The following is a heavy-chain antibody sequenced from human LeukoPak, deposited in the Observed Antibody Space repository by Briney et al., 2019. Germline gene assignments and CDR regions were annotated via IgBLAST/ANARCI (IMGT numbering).Heavy chain of an antibody. Sequence: GASVKVSCKASGYTFTSYGISWVRQAPGQGLEWMGWISAYNGNTNYAQKLQGRVTMTTDTSTSTAYMELRSLRSEDTAVYYCARGDFWSGYHRPDAFDIWGQGTMVTVSS. CDR2: ISAYNGNT. J-gene: IGHJ3*02. CDR3: ARGDFWSGYHRPDAFDI. CDR1: GYTFTSYG. V-gene: IGHV1-18*01. D-gene: IGHD3-3*01.